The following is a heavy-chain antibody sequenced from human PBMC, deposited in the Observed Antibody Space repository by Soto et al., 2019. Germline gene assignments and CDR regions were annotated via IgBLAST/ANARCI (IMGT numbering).Heavy chain of an antibody. CDR1: GGSINSGDSY. J-gene: IGHJ4*02. Sequence: QVQLQESDPGLVRPSQTLSLTCTVSGGSINSGDSYWNWIRQHPEKGLEWIGYINYRGSTFYNPPLKSRIIISVDTSKNQFSLSLSSVTAADTAVYYCARDAPGVAPYWGQGTLVTVSS. V-gene: IGHV4-31*03. D-gene: IGHD2-15*01. CDR3: ARDAPGVAPY. CDR2: INYRGST.